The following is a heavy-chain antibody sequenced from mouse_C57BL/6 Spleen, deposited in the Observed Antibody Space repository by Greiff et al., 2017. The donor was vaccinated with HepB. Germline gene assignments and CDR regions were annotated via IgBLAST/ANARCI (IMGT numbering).Heavy chain of an antibody. J-gene: IGHJ3*01. D-gene: IGHD1-1*01. CDR3: TKWVITTVAY. Sequence: VQLKQSGAELVRPGASVKLSCTASGFNIKDDYMHWVKQRPEQGLEWIGWIDPENGDTEYASKFQGKATITADTSSNTAYLQLSSLTSEDTAVYYCTKWVITTVAYWGQGTLVTVSA. V-gene: IGHV14-4*01. CDR1: GFNIKDDY. CDR2: IDPENGDT.